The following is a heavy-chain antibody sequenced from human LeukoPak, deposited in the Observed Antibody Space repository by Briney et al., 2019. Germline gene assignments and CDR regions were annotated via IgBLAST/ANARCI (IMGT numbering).Heavy chain of an antibody. J-gene: IGHJ4*02. CDR3: ARDRVVTIFGVALDY. CDR2: IWYDGSNK. D-gene: IGHD3-3*01. CDR1: GFTFSSYG. Sequence: PGRSLRLSCAASGFTFSSYGMHWVRQAPGKGLEWVAVIWYDGSNKCYADSVKGRFTISRDNSKNTLYLQMNSLRAEDTAVYYCARDRVVTIFGVALDYWGQGTLVTVSS. V-gene: IGHV3-33*01.